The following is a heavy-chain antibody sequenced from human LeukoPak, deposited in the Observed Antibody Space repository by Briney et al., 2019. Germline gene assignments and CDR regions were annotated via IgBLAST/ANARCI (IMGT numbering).Heavy chain of an antibody. V-gene: IGHV7-4-1*02. CDR1: GYTFTSYA. CDR2: INTNTGKP. J-gene: IGHJ4*02. Sequence: ASVKVSCKTSGYTFTSYALNWVRQAPGQGLEWMGWINTNTGKPTYVQGFTGRFVFSLDTSVSTAYPQISSLKTEDTAVYYCAKGYTYSTDYWGQGTLVTVSS. CDR3: AKGYTYSTDY. D-gene: IGHD5-18*01.